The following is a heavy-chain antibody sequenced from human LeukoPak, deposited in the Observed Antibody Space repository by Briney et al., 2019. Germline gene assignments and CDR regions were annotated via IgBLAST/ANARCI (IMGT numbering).Heavy chain of an antibody. CDR2: ISGGGDNI. J-gene: IGHJ4*02. D-gene: IGHD1-7*01. V-gene: IGHV3-11*04. CDR1: GFRFSDYY. Sequence: GGSLRLSCAASGFRFSDYYMTWIRQAPGKGLEWISYISGGGDNIYYTDSVKGRFTISRDNAKDSMYLQMNSLRAEDTAVYYCARWDIRGTAHQLDYWGQGTLVTVSS. CDR3: ARWDIRGTAHQLDY.